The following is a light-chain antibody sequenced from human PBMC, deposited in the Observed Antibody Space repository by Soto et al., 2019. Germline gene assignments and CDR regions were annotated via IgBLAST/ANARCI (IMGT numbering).Light chain of an antibody. CDR2: AAS. J-gene: IGKJ1*01. V-gene: IGKV1D-16*01. CDR3: LQFNIYPRT. Sequence: DIQMTQSPSTLSASVGDTVTITCRASQDISSRLAWFQQQPGRPPKYVIYAASRLQSGFPSRFAGSGSGRDFTLTIRSLQPEDSATYYCLQFNIYPRTFGQGTKVDIK. CDR1: QDISSR.